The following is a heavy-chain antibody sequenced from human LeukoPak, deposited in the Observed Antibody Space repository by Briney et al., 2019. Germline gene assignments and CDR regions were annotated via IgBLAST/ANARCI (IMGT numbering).Heavy chain of an antibody. V-gene: IGHV3-21*01. CDR1: GFTFSSYS. D-gene: IGHD3-22*01. CDR2: IISSSSYI. CDR3: ARESYYYDSSGYYYSFDY. J-gene: IGHJ4*02. Sequence: GGSLRLSCAASGFTFSSYSMNWVRQAPGKGLEWVSSIISSSSYIYYADSVKGRFTISRDNAKNSLYLQMNSLRAEDTAVYYCARESYYYDSSGYYYSFDYWGQGTLVTVSS.